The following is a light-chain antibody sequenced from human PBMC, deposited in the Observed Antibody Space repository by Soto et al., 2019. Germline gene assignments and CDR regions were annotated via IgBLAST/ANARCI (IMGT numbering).Light chain of an antibody. CDR2: DAS. V-gene: IGKV3-11*01. CDR3: QQRSNWPPS. Sequence: EIVMTQSPGTLSLSPGERATLSCRASQSVSSNLAWYQQKPGQAPRLLIYDASSRATGIPDRFSGGGSGTDFTLTISSLEPEDFAVYYCQQRSNWPPSFGQGTRLEIK. J-gene: IGKJ5*01. CDR1: QSVSSN.